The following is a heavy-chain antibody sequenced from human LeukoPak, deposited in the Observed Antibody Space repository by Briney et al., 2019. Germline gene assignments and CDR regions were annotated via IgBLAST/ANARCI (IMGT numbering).Heavy chain of an antibody. V-gene: IGHV3-74*01. Sequence: PGGSLRRSCAASGFTFSNYCMHWVRQAPGKGLVWISRINSDGLSASYADSVKGRFTISRDNAKNTLYLQMNSLRAEDTALYHCGREKRLYYYDSSVFDSWGRGTLVSVSS. J-gene: IGHJ5*01. D-gene: IGHD3-22*01. CDR1: GFTFSNYC. CDR3: GREKRLYYYDSSVFDS. CDR2: INSDGLSA.